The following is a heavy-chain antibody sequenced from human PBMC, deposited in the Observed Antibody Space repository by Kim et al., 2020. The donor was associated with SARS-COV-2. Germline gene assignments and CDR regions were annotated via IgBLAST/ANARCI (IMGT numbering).Heavy chain of an antibody. CDR3: ARDLEGRGMATLDY. CDR1: GFTFSSYE. J-gene: IGHJ4*02. V-gene: IGHV3-48*03. D-gene: IGHD5-12*01. CDR2: ISSSGSTI. Sequence: GGSLRLSCAASGFTFSSYEMNWVRQAPGKGLEWVSYISSSGSTIYYADYVKGRFTISRDNAKNSLYLQMNSLRAEDTAVYYCARDLEGRGMATLDYRGQGTLVTVSS.